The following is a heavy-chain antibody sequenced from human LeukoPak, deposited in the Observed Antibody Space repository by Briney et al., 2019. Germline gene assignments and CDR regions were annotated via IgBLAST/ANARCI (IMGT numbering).Heavy chain of an antibody. CDR2: ISSSSSTI. Sequence: GGSLRLSCAASGFSFSSYSINWVRQAPGKGLEWVSYISSSSSTIYYADSVKGRFTIFIDNAKNSLYLQMNSLRADATAVYYCAREYGPTMDPFDYWGQGTLVTVSS. D-gene: IGHD3-10*01. V-gene: IGHV3-48*01. CDR3: AREYGPTMDPFDY. CDR1: GFSFSSYS. J-gene: IGHJ4*02.